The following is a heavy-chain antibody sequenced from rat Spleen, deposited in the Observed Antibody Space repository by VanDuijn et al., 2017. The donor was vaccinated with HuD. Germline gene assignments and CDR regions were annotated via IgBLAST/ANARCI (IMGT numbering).Heavy chain of an antibody. CDR3: ARAYYDGSYYDY. V-gene: IGHV3-3*01. J-gene: IGHJ2*01. Sequence: EVQLQESGPGLLKPSQSLSLTCSVTGYSITRSYRWNWIRKFPGNKLEWMGYMSSSGNTNFNPSLKSRASINRDTSKNQFFLQVNSVTTEDTATYYCARAYYDGSYYDYWGQGVLVTVSS. CDR1: GYSITRSYR. CDR2: MSSSGNT. D-gene: IGHD1-12*02.